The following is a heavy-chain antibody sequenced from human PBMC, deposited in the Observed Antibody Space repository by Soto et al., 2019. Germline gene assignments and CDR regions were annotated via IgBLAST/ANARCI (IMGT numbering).Heavy chain of an antibody. D-gene: IGHD4-4*01. V-gene: IGHV3-23*01. CDR1: GFTFSSYA. J-gene: IGHJ6*03. CDR2: ISGSGGST. CDR3: ATGTTVTTFYYYYYMDV. Sequence: PGGSLRLSCAASGFTFSSYAMSWVRQAPGKGLEWVSAISGSGGSTYYADSVKGRFTISRDNSKNTLYLQMNSLRAEDTAVYYCATGTTVTTFYYYYYMDVWGKGTTVTVSS.